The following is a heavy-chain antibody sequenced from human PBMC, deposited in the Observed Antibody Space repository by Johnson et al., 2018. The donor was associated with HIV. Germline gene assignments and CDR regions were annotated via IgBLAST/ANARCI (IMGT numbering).Heavy chain of an antibody. J-gene: IGHJ3*02. CDR1: GFTFNTYG. Sequence: QVQLVESGGGVVQPGGSLRLSCAASGFTFNTYGMDWVRQAPGKGLEWVAFIRYDGNSKYYTDSVKGRFTVSRDNSKNTLYLQMNNLRGEDTAVYYCARVLAYCGGDCSPGAFDIWGQGTMVTVSS. CDR3: ARVLAYCGGDCSPGAFDI. V-gene: IGHV3-30*02. CDR2: IRYDGNSK. D-gene: IGHD2-21*02.